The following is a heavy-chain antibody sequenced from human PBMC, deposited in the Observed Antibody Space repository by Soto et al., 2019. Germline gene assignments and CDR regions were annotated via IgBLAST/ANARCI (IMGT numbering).Heavy chain of an antibody. CDR2: MNPGSGDT. J-gene: IGHJ5*02. CDR3: ARMATFGSLNWFDP. CDR1: GYSFTNND. Sequence: RASVKVSCKASGYSFTNNDVTWVRQATGQGLEWMGWMNPGSGDTGYAQKFQGRVTMTRDISIATAYMELSSLRSDDAAIYYCARMATFGSLNWFDPWGQGTLVTVSS. V-gene: IGHV1-8*01. D-gene: IGHD3-16*01.